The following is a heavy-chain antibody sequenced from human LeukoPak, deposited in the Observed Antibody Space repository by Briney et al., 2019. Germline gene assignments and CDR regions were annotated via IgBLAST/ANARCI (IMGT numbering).Heavy chain of an antibody. CDR2: IYYSGST. CDR1: GGSISSHY. V-gene: IGHV4-59*11. D-gene: IGHD3-10*01. Sequence: SETLSLTCTVSGGSISSHYWSWIRQPPGKGLEWIGYIYYSGSTNYNPSLKSRVTISVDTSKNQFSQKLSSVTAADTAVYYCARDGGRWFGELLPYYFDYWGQGTLVTVSS. J-gene: IGHJ4*02. CDR3: ARDGGRWFGELLPYYFDY.